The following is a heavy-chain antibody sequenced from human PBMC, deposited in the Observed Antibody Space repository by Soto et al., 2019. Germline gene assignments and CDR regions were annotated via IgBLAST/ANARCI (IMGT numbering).Heavy chain of an antibody. D-gene: IGHD3-16*01. CDR3: ARGGSLYYYYGIDV. J-gene: IGHJ6*02. CDR2: IDSGGDT. V-gene: IGHV3-53*01. Sequence: GGSLRLSCAASGFSISNNYMTWVRQAPGKGLEWVSLIDSGGDTYYADSVKGRFTLSRDSSKNTLFLQMNSLRAEDTAVYNCARGGSLYYYYGIDVWGQGTTVTVSS. CDR1: GFSISNNY.